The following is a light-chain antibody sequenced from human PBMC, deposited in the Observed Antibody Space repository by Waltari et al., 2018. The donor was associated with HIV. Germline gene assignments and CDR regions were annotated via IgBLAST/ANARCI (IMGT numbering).Light chain of an antibody. V-gene: IGLV2-23*02. J-gene: IGLJ1*01. Sequence: QSALTRPASVSGSPGQSLTISCTDVGSYNLFSGYQQHPGKAPKLLIYDVSERPSGISNRFAGSKSGNTASLTISGLQAEDEADYYCCSYAGGNTYVFDTGTKVTVL. CDR1: VGSYNL. CDR3: CSYAGGNTYV. CDR2: DVS.